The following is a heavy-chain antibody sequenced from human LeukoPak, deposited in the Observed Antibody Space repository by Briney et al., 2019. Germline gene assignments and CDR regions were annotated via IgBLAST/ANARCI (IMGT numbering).Heavy chain of an antibody. CDR3: ARGYTYYYDSSGYYSWFDP. V-gene: IGHV1-24*01. D-gene: IGHD3-22*01. J-gene: IGHJ5*02. CDR1: GYTLTELS. Sequence: ASVKVSCKVSGYTLTELSMHWVRQAPGKGLEWMGGFDPEDGETIYAQKFQGRVTMTRDTSTSTVYMELSSLRSEDTAVYYCARGYTYYYDSSGYYSWFDPWGQGTLVTVSS. CDR2: FDPEDGET.